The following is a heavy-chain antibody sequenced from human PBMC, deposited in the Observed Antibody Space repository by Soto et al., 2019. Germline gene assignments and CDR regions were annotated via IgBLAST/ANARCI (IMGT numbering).Heavy chain of an antibody. CDR1: GFTFSTYW. J-gene: IGHJ4*02. CDR3: ARARIDY. CDR2: INLDGSEK. V-gene: IGHV3-7*01. Sequence: EVQLVESGGGLVQPGVSLRLSCAASGFTFSTYWMTWVRQAPGKGLEWVATINLDGSEKHYGDSVKGRFTVSRDNAKNSLFLQMTSLRAEDTAVYYCARARIDYWGQGTLVTVSS.